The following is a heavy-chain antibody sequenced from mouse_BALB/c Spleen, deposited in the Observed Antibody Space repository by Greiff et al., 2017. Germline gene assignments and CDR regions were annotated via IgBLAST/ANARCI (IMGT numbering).Heavy chain of an antibody. CDR3: TSSYGNCGWFAY. D-gene: IGHD2-1*01. V-gene: IGHV5-6-4*01. CDR2: ISSGGSYT. CDR1: GFTFSSYT. J-gene: IGHJ3*01. Sequence: EVMLVESGGGLVKPGGSLKLSCAASGFTFSSYTMSWVRQTPEKRLEWVATISSGGSYTYYPDSVKGRFTISRDNTKNTLYLQMSSLKSEDTAMYYCTSSYGNCGWFAYWGQGTLVTVSA.